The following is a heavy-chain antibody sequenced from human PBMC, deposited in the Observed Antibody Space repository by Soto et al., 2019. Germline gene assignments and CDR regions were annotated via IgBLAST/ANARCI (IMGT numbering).Heavy chain of an antibody. V-gene: IGHV1-69*13. J-gene: IGHJ4*02. CDR3: ARKKYSSGWYDY. CDR1: GGTFSSYA. CDR2: IIPIFGTA. Sequence: SVKVSCKASGGTFSSYAISWVRQAPGQGLEWMGGIIPIFGTANYARKFQGRVTITADESTSTAYMELSSLRSEDTAVYYCARKKYSSGWYDYWGQGTLVTVSS. D-gene: IGHD6-19*01.